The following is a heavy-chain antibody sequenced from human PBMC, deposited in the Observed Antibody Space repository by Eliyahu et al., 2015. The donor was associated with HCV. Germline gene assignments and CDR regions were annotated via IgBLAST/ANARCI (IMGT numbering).Heavy chain of an antibody. J-gene: IGHJ5*02. D-gene: IGHD3-3*01. V-gene: IGHV3-21*01. CDR1: GFTFSSXS. CDR3: ARDHRAFWSGYYISWFDP. CDR2: ISSSSSYI. Sequence: EVQLVESGGGLVKPGGSLRLSCAASGFTFSSXSMNWVRQAPGKGLGXVSSISSSSSYIYYADSVKGRFTISRDNAKNSLYLQMNSLRAEDTAVYYCARDHRAFWSGYYISWFDPWGQGTLVTVSS.